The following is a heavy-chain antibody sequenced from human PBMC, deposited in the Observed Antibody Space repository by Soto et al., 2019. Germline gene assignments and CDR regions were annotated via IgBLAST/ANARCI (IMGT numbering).Heavy chain of an antibody. D-gene: IGHD2-2*01. CDR3: AKARCSTTNCYVPDY. Sequence: EVQLLESGGGLVQPGGSLRLSCAASGFTFSTYTMSWVRQAPGKGLEWVSVISGSGGSPSYADSVQGRFTISRDNPKNTLYLQMSRLRVEDTAMYYCAKARCSTTNCYVPDYWGQGTLVTVSS. CDR2: ISGSGGSP. V-gene: IGHV3-23*01. CDR1: GFTFSTYT. J-gene: IGHJ4*02.